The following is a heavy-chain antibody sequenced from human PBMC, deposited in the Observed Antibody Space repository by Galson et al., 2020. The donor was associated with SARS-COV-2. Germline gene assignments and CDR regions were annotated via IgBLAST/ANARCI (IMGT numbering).Heavy chain of an antibody. V-gene: IGHV3-33*01. CDR1: GFTFSSYG. D-gene: IGHD2-15*01. J-gene: IGHJ6*04. CDR2: IWYDGSNK. CDR3: ARDLHTPNLEDYYGMDG. Sequence: GGSLRLSCAASGFTFSSYGMHWVRQAPGKGLEWVAAIWYDGSNKYYADSVKGRFTISRDNSKNTLYLQMNSLRAEDTAVYYCARDLHTPNLEDYYGMDGWGEGTTGTVSS.